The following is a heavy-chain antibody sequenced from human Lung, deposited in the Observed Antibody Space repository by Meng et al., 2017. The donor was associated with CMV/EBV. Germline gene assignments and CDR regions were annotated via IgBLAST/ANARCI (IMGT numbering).Heavy chain of an antibody. D-gene: IGHD1-1*01. CDR2: ISPYSGNT. Sequence: QAQLVQSGPEAKKPGXSVKVSGXTSGYPFTSYGISWVLQAPGQGLEWMGWISPYSGNTKYAQNLQGRVTLTRDTSTDTAYMELGSLIFDDTAVYYCARDPRYSDNWFRAGDFQQWGQGTLVTVSS. CDR1: GYPFTSYG. CDR3: ARDPRYSDNWFRAGDFQQ. J-gene: IGHJ1*01. V-gene: IGHV1-18*01.